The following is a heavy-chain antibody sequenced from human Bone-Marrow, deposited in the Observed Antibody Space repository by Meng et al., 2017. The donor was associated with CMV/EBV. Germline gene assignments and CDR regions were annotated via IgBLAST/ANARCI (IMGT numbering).Heavy chain of an antibody. D-gene: IGHD4-17*01. CDR1: GFTVSSNY. Sequence: GGSLRLSCAASGFTVSSNYMSWVRQAPGKGLEWVSVIYSGGSTYYADSVKGRFTISRDNSKNTLYLQMNSLRAEDTAVYYCARSDYAYDAFDMWGQGTRVTVSS. CDR3: ARSDYAYDAFDM. J-gene: IGHJ3*02. V-gene: IGHV3-53*01. CDR2: IYSGGST.